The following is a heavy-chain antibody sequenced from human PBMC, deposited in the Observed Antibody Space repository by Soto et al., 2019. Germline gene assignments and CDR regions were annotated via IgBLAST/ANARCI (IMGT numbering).Heavy chain of an antibody. D-gene: IGHD7-27*01. J-gene: IGHJ4*02. CDR2: INHSGST. V-gene: IGHV4-34*01. CDR3: ARGWGRIFDY. Sequence: QVQLQQWGAGLLKPSETLSLTCAVYGGSFSGYYWNWIRQPPGKGLGWIGEINHSGSTNYNPSLKXGVTLSVDTSKNLFSLKLSSVAAADTSVYYCARGWGRIFDYWGQGTLVTVSS. CDR1: GGSFSGYY.